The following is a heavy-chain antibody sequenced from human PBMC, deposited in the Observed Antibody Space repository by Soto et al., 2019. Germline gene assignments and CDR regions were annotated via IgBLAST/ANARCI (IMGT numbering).Heavy chain of an antibody. Sequence: EVQLLESGGGLVQPGGSLRLSCAASGFTFSSYAMSWVRQAPGKGLEWVSSISGYGGSTYYADSVKGRFTISRDNSKNTLYLRMSCLRAEDTAVDYCAKDLELEVFTAEYLDHWGQGSLVTVSS. CDR3: AKDLELEVFTAEYLDH. V-gene: IGHV3-23*01. CDR2: ISGYGGST. CDR1: GFTFSSYA. D-gene: IGHD1-1*01. J-gene: IGHJ4*02.